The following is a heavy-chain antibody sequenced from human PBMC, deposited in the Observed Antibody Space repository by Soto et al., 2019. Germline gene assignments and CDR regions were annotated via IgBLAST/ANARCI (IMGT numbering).Heavy chain of an antibody. D-gene: IGHD2-15*01. V-gene: IGHV1-2*04. CDR1: GYTFTGYY. CDR2: INPNSGGT. Sequence: ASVKVSCKASGYTFTGYYMHWVRQAPGQGLEWMGWINPNSGGTNYAQKFQGWVTMTRDTSISTAYVELSRLRSDDTAVYYCARMKTLDCSGGSCYSISVAFDIWGQGTMVTVSS. J-gene: IGHJ3*02. CDR3: ARMKTLDCSGGSCYSISVAFDI.